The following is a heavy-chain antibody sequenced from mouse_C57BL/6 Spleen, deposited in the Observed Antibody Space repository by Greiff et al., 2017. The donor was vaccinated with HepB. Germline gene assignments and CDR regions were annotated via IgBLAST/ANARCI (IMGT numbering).Heavy chain of an antibody. Sequence: VQLQQSGAELVRPGTSVKVSCKASGYAFTNYLIEWVKQRPGQGLEWIGEINPGSGGTNYNEKFKGKATLTADKSSSTAYMQLSSLPSEDSAVYFCARSGNGGGYFDYWGQGTSLTVSS. J-gene: IGHJ2*02. V-gene: IGHV1-54*01. CDR3: ARSGNGGGYFDY. CDR2: INPGSGGT. D-gene: IGHD4-1*01. CDR1: GYAFTNYL.